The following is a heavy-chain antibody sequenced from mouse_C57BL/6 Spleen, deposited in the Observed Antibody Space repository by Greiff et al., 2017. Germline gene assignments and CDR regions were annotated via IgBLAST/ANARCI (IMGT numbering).Heavy chain of an antibody. V-gene: IGHV1-52*01. CDR1: GYTFTSYW. CDR3: ARRDYDAYWYFDV. CDR2: IDPSDSET. Sequence: VQLQQPGAELVRPGSSVKLSCKASGYTFTSYWMHWVKQRPIQGLEWIGNIDPSDSETHYNQKFKDKATLTVDKSSSTAYMQLSSLTSEDSAVYYCARRDYDAYWYFDVWGTGTTVTVSS. D-gene: IGHD2-4*01. J-gene: IGHJ1*03.